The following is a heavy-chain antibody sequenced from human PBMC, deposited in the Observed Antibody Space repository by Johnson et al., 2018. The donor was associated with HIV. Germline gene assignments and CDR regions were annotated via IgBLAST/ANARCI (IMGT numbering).Heavy chain of an antibody. J-gene: IGHJ3*02. CDR2: ISYDGSNK. D-gene: IGHD3-22*01. Sequence: QVQLVESGGGVVQPGGSLRLSCAASGFTFSSYGMHWVRQAPGKGLEWVAVISYDGSNKYYADSVKGRFTISRDNSKNTLYLQMNSLRAEDTAVYYCARVFYYDSNDGFDIWGQGTRVTVSS. V-gene: IGHV3-30*03. CDR3: ARVFYYDSNDGFDI. CDR1: GFTFSSYG.